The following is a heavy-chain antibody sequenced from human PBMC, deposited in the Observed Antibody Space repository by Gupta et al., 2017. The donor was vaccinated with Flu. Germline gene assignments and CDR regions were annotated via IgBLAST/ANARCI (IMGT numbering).Heavy chain of an antibody. J-gene: IGHJ4*02. D-gene: IGHD2-8*01. V-gene: IGHV1-3*04. CDR2: INTGNGDA. CDR1: GYAFASDP. Sequence: QVQLVQSGAEVKKSGASVKGSCRASGYAFASDPIHWVRQPPGQRLEWMGWINTGNGDARYSQKFQGRVNIIRDTLARTVYMELNSLIFADTAVYYCAGAVARGMLYVFDYWGQGTLVTVS. CDR3: AGAVARGMLYVFDY.